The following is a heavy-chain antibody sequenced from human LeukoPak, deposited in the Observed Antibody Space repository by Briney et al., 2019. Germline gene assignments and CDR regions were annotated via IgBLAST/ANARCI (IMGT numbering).Heavy chain of an antibody. CDR3: ARVGTVVVPAASYYYYGMDV. Sequence: GGSLRLSCAASGFTFSSYSMNWVRKAPGKGLEWVSSISSSSSYIYYADSVKGRFTISRDNAKNSPYLQMNSLRAEDTAVYYCARVGTVVVPAASYYYYGMDVWGKGTTVTVSS. J-gene: IGHJ6*04. CDR1: GFTFSSYS. CDR2: ISSSSSYI. D-gene: IGHD2-2*01. V-gene: IGHV3-21*01.